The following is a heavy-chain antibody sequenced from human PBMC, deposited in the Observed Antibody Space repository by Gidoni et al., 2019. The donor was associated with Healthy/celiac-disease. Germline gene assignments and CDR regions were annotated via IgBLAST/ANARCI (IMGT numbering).Heavy chain of an antibody. V-gene: IGHV1-69*01. D-gene: IGHD3-3*01. CDR1: AGTFSTYA. J-gene: IGHJ6*02. CDR2: IIPIVGTA. Sequence: QVQLVQSGAEVKKPGSSVTVSCRPSAGTFSTYAITWVRQAPGQGLEWMGGIIPIVGTANYAQKFQGRVTSTADETTSTAYMELSSLRSEDTAVYYCARASTTIFGVVHPEAYYYYGMDVWGQGTTVTVSS. CDR3: ARASTTIFGVVHPEAYYYYGMDV.